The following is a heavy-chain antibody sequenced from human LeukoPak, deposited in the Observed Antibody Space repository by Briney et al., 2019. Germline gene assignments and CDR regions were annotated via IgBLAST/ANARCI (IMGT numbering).Heavy chain of an antibody. Sequence: GGSLRLSCAASGFTLSSYVMSWVRQAPGKGLEWVSGISGSGGSTFYADSVKGRFTISRDNSKNTLYLQMNSLRAEDTAVYYCAKVASQRGYSYGYYYYGMDVWAKGPRSPSP. V-gene: IGHV3-23*01. CDR1: GFTLSSYV. CDR3: AKVASQRGYSYGYYYYGMDV. CDR2: ISGSGGST. J-gene: IGHJ6*02. D-gene: IGHD5-18*01.